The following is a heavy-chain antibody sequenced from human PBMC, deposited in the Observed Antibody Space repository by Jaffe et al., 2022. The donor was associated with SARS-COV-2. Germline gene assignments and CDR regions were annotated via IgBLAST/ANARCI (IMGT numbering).Heavy chain of an antibody. V-gene: IGHV5-51*01. CDR3: ASAVHGNCYFDH. Sequence: EVQLVQSGAEVKKPGESLKISCKDSGYSLSNHWIGWVRQIPGKGLEWMGTIYLAGSDIMYSPSVQGQVTISVDKSVSTAYLHWSSLKASDTAMYFCASAVHGNCYFDHWGQGTLVTVSS. D-gene: IGHD1-26*01. J-gene: IGHJ4*02. CDR2: IYLAGSDI. CDR1: GYSLSNHW.